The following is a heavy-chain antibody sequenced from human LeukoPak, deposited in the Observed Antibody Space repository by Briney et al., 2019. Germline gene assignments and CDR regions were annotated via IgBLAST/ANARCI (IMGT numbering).Heavy chain of an antibody. Sequence: GGSLRLSCAASGFTFSSYWMSWVRQAPGKGLEWVANIKQDGSEKYYVDSVKGRFTISRDNAKNSLYLQMNSLRAEDTAVYYCARDSFYYGSGRGHDYWGQGTLVTVSS. J-gene: IGHJ4*02. CDR2: IKQDGSEK. CDR3: ARDSFYYGSGRGHDY. V-gene: IGHV3-7*01. D-gene: IGHD3-10*01. CDR1: GFTFSSYW.